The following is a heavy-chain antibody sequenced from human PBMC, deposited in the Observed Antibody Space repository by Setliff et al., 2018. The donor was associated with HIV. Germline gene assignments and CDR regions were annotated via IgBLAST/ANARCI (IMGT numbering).Heavy chain of an antibody. Sequence: SETLSLTCTVSGGSISSGGYYWSWVRQHPGKGLEWIGYIYYSGSTYYYPSLKSRVTISVDTSKNQFSLKLSSVAAADTAVYYCARAAPYYDYVWGSYRHFDYWGQGTLVTVSS. V-gene: IGHV4-31*03. CDR2: IYYSGST. J-gene: IGHJ4*02. D-gene: IGHD3-16*02. CDR1: GGSISSGGYY. CDR3: ARAAPYYDYVWGSYRHFDY.